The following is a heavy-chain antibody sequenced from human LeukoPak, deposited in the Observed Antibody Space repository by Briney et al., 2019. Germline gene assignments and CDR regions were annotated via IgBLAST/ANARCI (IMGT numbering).Heavy chain of an antibody. V-gene: IGHV3-23*01. Sequence: GGSVRLSCAASGFAFTNYTMNWVRLAPGKGLEWVSSISDSGGSTYYADSAKGRFTISRDNSKNTLYLQMDSLRAEDTAVYYCARDYADYVGFFFFDHWGQGTLVTVSS. CDR1: GFAFTNYT. D-gene: IGHD4-17*01. CDR3: ARDYADYVGFFFFDH. CDR2: ISDSGGST. J-gene: IGHJ4*02.